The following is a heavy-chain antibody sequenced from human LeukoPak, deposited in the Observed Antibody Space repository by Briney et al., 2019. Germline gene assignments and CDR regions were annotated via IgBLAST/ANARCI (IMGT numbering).Heavy chain of an antibody. CDR3: ARGAWGDIVVVPAAIPLY. J-gene: IGHJ4*02. D-gene: IGHD2-2*02. V-gene: IGHV3-7*01. Sequence: DSVKGRFTISRDNAKNSLYLQMNSLRAEDTAVYYCARGAWGDIVVVPAAIPLYWGQGTLVTVSS.